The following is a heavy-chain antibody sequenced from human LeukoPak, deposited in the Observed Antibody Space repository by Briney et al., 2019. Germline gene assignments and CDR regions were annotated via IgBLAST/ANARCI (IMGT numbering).Heavy chain of an antibody. CDR3: AKEHGGSSWYEDAFDI. D-gene: IGHD6-13*01. CDR2: IYSDNT. CDR1: GFTVSSNS. V-gene: IGHV3-53*01. J-gene: IGHJ3*02. Sequence: GGSLRLSCTVSGFTVSSNSMSWVRQAPGKGLEWVSFIYSDNTHYSDSVKGRFAISRDNSKNTLYLQMNSLRAEDTAVYYCAKEHGGSSWYEDAFDIWGQGTMVTVSS.